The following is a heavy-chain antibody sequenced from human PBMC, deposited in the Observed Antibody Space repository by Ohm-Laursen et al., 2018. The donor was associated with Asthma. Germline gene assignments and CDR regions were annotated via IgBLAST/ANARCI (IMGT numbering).Heavy chain of an antibody. Sequence: SLRLSCTASGFTFSQNWMNWVRQAPGKGLEWVANIKYDGSEKSYVDSVKGRFTISRNNTKNSLLLHMNGLRVEDTAVYYCARDSGYSDYYGSYHSYGMDVWGQGTTVIVSS. CDR2: IKYDGSEK. V-gene: IGHV3-7*01. D-gene: IGHD3-10*01. CDR1: GFTFSQNW. J-gene: IGHJ6*02. CDR3: ARDSGYSDYYGSYHSYGMDV.